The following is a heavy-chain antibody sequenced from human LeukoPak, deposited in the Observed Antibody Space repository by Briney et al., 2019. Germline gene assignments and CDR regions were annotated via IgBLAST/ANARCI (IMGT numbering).Heavy chain of an antibody. J-gene: IGHJ6*03. CDR2: IYYSGST. Sequence: IPSETLSLTCTVSGVSISSSSYYWGWIRQPPGKGLEWIGSIYYSGSTYYNPSLKSRVTISVDTSKNQFSLKLSSVTAADTAVYYCARGPLTYYDFWRGFNYYYMDVWGKGTTVTVSS. D-gene: IGHD3-3*01. CDR1: GVSISSSSYY. V-gene: IGHV4-39*01. CDR3: ARGPLTYYDFWRGFNYYYMDV.